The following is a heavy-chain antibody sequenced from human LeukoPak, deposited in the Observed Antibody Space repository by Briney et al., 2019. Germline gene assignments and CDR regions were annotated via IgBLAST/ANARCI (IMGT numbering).Heavy chain of an antibody. V-gene: IGHV2-70*11. CDR3: AHKGRGSGSYNM. J-gene: IGHJ4*02. CDR1: GFSLSTSGMC. D-gene: IGHD3-10*01. Sequence: SGPTLVNPTQTLTLTCTFSGFSLSTSGMCVSWIRQPPGKVLEWLARIDWDDDKYYSTSLKTRLTISKDTSKNQVVLTMTNMDPVDTATYYCAHKGRGSGSYNMWGQGTLVTVSS. CDR2: IDWDDDK.